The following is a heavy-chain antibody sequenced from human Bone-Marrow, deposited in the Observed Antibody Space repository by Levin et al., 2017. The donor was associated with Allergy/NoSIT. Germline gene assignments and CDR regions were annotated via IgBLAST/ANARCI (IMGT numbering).Heavy chain of an antibody. CDR1: GGTFSSYA. CDR2: IIPIFGTA. J-gene: IGHJ4*02. D-gene: IGHD6-6*01. CDR3: ARGYEYSSSDGFDY. Sequence: GASVKVSCKASGGTFSSYAISWVRQAPGQGLEWMGGIIPIFGTANYAQKFQGRVTITADESTSTAYMELSSLRSEDTAVYYCARGYEYSSSDGFDYWGQGTLVTVSS. V-gene: IGHV1-69*13.